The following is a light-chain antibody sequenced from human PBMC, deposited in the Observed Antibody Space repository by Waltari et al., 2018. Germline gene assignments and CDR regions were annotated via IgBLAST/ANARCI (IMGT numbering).Light chain of an antibody. V-gene: IGKV3-15*01. Sequence: EIVMTQSPVTLSVSPGERATLSCRASQSVGSHLAWYQQKPGQPPRLLSYGASTRATGIPARFTGSGSGTECTLTISSLQSEYFGVFYCEQYDNWPLTFGGGTKVEIK. CDR3: EQYDNWPLT. J-gene: IGKJ4*01. CDR1: QSVGSH. CDR2: GAS.